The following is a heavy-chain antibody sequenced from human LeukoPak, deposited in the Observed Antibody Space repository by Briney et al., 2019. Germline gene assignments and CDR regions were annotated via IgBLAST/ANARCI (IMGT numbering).Heavy chain of an antibody. D-gene: IGHD3/OR15-3a*01. Sequence: PGGSLRLSCAASGFTFSDYGMHWVRQAPGKGLEWVAFIRFDGSKKFYTDSVKGRFTISRDNSKNTLDLQMNSLVGADTGVYYCVKVGLVKYVTRPDYWGQRTLVTVSS. V-gene: IGHV3-30*02. CDR2: IRFDGSKK. J-gene: IGHJ4*02. CDR1: GFTFSDYG. CDR3: VKVGLVKYVTRPDY.